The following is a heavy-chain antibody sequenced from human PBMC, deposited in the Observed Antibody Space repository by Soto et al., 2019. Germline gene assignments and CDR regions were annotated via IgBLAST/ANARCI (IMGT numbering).Heavy chain of an antibody. CDR1: GGSISSSSYY. J-gene: IGHJ4*02. D-gene: IGHD3-10*01. CDR3: ARPSGSYLFYFVS. V-gene: IGHV4-39*01. Sequence: SETLSLTCTVSGGSISSSSYYWGWIRQPPGKGLEWIGSIYYSGSTYYNPSLKSRVTISVDTSKNQFSLKLSSVTAADTAVYYGARPSGSYLFYFVSWGQGTLVTVSS. CDR2: IYYSGST.